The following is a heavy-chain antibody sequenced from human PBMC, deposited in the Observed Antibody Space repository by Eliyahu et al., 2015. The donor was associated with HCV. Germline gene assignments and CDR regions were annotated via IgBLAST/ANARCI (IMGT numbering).Heavy chain of an antibody. CDR3: ARSGPDYYGMDV. CDR1: GFPFSSXS. V-gene: IGHV3-21*01. D-gene: IGHD2-15*01. Sequence: EVQLVXSGGGLVKPGGSLRLSXAAXGFPFSSXSMNWVRQAPGKGVEWVSSISSSSSYIYYADSVKGRFTISRDNAKNSLYLQMNSLRAEDTAVYYCARSGPDYYGMDVWGQGTTVTVSS. CDR2: ISSSSSYI. J-gene: IGHJ6*02.